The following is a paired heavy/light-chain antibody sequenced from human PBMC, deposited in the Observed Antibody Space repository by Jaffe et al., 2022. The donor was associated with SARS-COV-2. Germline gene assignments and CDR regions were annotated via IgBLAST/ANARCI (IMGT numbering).Heavy chain of an antibody. CDR2: VWYDGSNT. J-gene: IGHJ4*02. CDR3: ARDGVGDTAFYGYFDY. D-gene: IGHD1-26*01. V-gene: IGHV3-33*01. CDR1: GFTFSNYG. Sequence: QAHLVESGGGVVQPGRSLRLSCAASGFTFSNYGMHWVRQAPGKGLEWVAIVWYDGSNTYYADSVKGRFTISRDNSKNTLYLEMNSLRAEDTAIYYCARDGVGDTAFYGYFDYWGQGTLVTVSS.
Light chain of an antibody. CDR1: HGVSRY. J-gene: IGKJ5*01. CDR3: QQRYTWPIT. V-gene: IGKV3-11*01. CDR2: DAS. Sequence: EIVLTQSPATLSLSPGERATLSCRTSHGVSRYFAWFQQKPGQAPRLLIYDASKRATGIPARFSGSGSGTVFTLTIDSLEPEDFAVYFCQQRYTWPITFGQGTRLEIK.